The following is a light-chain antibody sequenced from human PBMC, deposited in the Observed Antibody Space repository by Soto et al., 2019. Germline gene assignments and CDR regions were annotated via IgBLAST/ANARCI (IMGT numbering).Light chain of an antibody. Sequence: QSVLAQPASVSGSPGQSITISCTGTSSDVGGYNLVSWYQQHPGKAPKLMIYEGSKRPSGVSNRFSGSKSGNTASLTISGLQAEDEADYYCCSYAGSSTSLYVFGTGTKVTVL. J-gene: IGLJ1*01. CDR2: EGS. CDR3: CSYAGSSTSLYV. CDR1: SSDVGGYNL. V-gene: IGLV2-23*01.